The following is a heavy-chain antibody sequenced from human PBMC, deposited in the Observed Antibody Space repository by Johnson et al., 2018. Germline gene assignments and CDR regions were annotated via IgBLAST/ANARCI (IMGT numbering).Heavy chain of an antibody. CDR1: GFTFSNYA. J-gene: IGHJ1*01. CDR2: ISGSGGST. CDR3: AKGDSSGYYGYFQH. Sequence: VQLVESGGGVVQPGRSLRLSCAASGFTFSNYAMNWVRQAPGKGLEWVSAISGSGGSTYYADSVKGRFTISRDNSKNTLYLQMNSLRAEDTALYYCAKGDSSGYYGYFQHWGQGTLVTVSS. D-gene: IGHD3-22*01. V-gene: IGHV3-23*04.